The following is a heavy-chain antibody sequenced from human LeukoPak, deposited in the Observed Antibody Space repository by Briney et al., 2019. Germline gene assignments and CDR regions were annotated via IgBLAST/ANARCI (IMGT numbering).Heavy chain of an antibody. Sequence: PSETLSLTCTVSGGSISSSSYYWGWIRQPPGKGLEWIGSIYYSGSTYYNPSLKSRVTISVDTSKNQFSLKLSSVTAADTAVYYCARRVGARVQYQLLFDYWGQGTLVTVSS. CDR3: ARRVGARVQYQLLFDY. CDR2: IYYSGST. V-gene: IGHV4-39*01. J-gene: IGHJ4*02. D-gene: IGHD2-2*01. CDR1: GGSISSSSYY.